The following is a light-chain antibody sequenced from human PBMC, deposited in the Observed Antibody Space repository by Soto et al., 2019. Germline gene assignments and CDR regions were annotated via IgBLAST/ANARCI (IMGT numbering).Light chain of an antibody. CDR3: QVWDTISDHYV. J-gene: IGLJ1*01. V-gene: IGLV3-21*02. CDR1: NVETKS. CDR2: GDS. Sequence: SYELTQPPSVSVAPGQTARIPCGGNNVETKSVHWYQQMPGQAPVLVVHGDSDRPSGIPERFSGSNSGNTATLTISRVEVGDEADYYCQVWDTISDHYVFGTGTKVTVL.